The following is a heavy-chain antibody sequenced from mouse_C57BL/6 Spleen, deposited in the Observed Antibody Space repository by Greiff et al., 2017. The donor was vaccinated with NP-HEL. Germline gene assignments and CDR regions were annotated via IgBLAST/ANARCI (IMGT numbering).Heavy chain of an antibody. CDR1: GYTFTSYW. CDR2: IDPSDSYT. D-gene: IGHD3-2*02. V-gene: IGHV1-69*01. CDR3: ARLDSSGSYAMDY. Sequence: QVQLQQPGAELVMPGASVKLSCKASGYTFTSYWMHWVKQRPGQGLEWIGEIDPSDSYTNYNQKFKGKSTLTVDKSSSTAYMQLSSLTSEDSAVYYCARLDSSGSYAMDYWGQGTSVTVSS. J-gene: IGHJ4*01.